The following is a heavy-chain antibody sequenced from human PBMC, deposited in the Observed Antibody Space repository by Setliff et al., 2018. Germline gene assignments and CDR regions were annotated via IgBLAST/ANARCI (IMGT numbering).Heavy chain of an antibody. J-gene: IGHJ4*02. CDR3: ATFWSGYFDY. CDR1: GFTFSSYW. D-gene: IGHD3-3*01. V-gene: IGHV3-7*01. CDR2: IDQFGSQK. Sequence: GGSLRLSCVASGFTFSSYWMSWVRQAPGKGLEWVANIDQFGSQKYYVDSVKGRFTISRDDAQNSVYLQMRTLRAEDTAVYYCATFWSGYFDYWGQGSRGTVSS.